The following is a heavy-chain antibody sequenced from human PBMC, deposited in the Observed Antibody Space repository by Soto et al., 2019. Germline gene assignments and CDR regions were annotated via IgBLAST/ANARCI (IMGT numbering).Heavy chain of an antibody. Sequence: SVKVSCKASGGTFSSYAISWVRQAPGQGLEWMGGIIPIFGTASYAQKFQGRVTITADESTSTAYMELSSLRSEDTAVYYCARGIAAAGTGDWFDPWGQGTLVTVSS. CDR3: ARGIAAAGTGDWFDP. CDR1: GGTFSSYA. V-gene: IGHV1-69*13. D-gene: IGHD6-13*01. CDR2: IIPIFGTA. J-gene: IGHJ5*02.